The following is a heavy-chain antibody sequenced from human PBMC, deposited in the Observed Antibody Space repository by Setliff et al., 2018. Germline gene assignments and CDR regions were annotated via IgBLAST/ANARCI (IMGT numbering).Heavy chain of an antibody. CDR1: GFTFSSYG. Sequence: GGSLRLSCAASGFTFSSYGMHWVRQAPGKGLEWVAVISYDGSNKYYADSVKGRFTISRDNSKNTLYLQMNSLRAEDTAVYYCAKDNEWDWEYFDYLGQGTLVTVS. J-gene: IGHJ4*02. V-gene: IGHV3-30*18. CDR2: ISYDGSNK. D-gene: IGHD1-26*01. CDR3: AKDNEWDWEYFDY.